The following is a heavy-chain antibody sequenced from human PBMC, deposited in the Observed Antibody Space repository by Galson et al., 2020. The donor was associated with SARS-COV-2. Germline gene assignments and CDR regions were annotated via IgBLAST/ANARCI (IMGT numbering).Heavy chain of an antibody. CDR1: GFSLTTSGMG. J-gene: IGHJ1*01. CDR2: LYWDDDK. CDR3: SHRRLLWYFQH. V-gene: IGHV2-5*02. D-gene: IGHD2-21*01. Sequence: SGPTLVQHTQPLTLTCTFSGFSLTTSGMGVGWIRQHPGKDLECHALLYWDDDKRYSPSLKSRLTLTKDTSKNQVVLTMTNMDPVDTATYYCSHRRLLWYFQHWGQGTLVTVSS.